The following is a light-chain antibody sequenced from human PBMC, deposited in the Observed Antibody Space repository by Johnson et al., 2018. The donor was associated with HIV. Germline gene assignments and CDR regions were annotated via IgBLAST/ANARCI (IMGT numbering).Light chain of an antibody. V-gene: IGLV1-51*02. Sequence: QSVLTQPPSVSAAPGQKVTISCSGSSSTIGNNYISWYQVLPGTPPKLLIYKNNERPSGIPERFSGSKSGTSATLGITGLQPADEADYYCGTWDTSLSAGGVFGTGTNVTVL. CDR2: KNN. CDR3: GTWDTSLSAGGV. J-gene: IGLJ1*01. CDR1: SSTIGNNY.